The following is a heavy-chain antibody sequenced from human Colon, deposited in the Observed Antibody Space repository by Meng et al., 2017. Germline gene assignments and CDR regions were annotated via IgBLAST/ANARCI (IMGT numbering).Heavy chain of an antibody. J-gene: IGHJ5*02. D-gene: IGHD2/OR15-2a*01. Sequence: GSLRLSCAVSGASIRGDNWWSWVRQPPGKGLEWIGEIYHSGTSNYNPSLKTRVTISVDKSKNQFSLKLSSVTAADTAVYYCARRNSNNWFDPWGQGTLVTVSS. CDR2: IYHSGTS. CDR1: GASIRGDNW. V-gene: IGHV4-4*02. CDR3: ARRNSNNWFDP.